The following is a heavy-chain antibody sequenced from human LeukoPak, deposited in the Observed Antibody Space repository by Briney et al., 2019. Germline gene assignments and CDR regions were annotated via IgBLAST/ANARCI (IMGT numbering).Heavy chain of an antibody. CDR3: ARTLYSGSYYFDY. D-gene: IGHD1-26*01. J-gene: IGHJ4*02. Sequence: GGSLRLSCAASGFTVSSNYMSWVCQAPGKGLEWVSVIYSGGSTYYADSVKGRFTISRDNSKNTLYLQMNSLRAEDTAVYYCARTLYSGSYYFDYWGQGTLVTVSS. V-gene: IGHV3-53*01. CDR1: GFTVSSNY. CDR2: IYSGGST.